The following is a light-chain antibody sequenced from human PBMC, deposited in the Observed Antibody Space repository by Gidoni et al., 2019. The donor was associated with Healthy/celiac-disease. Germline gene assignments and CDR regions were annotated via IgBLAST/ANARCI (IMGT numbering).Light chain of an antibody. J-gene: IGKJ4*01. V-gene: IGKV1-12*01. CDR3: QQANSFPPT. CDR2: AAS. Sequence: DIQMTQSPSSVSASVGDRATITCRASQGISSWLDWYQQKPGKAPKLLIYAASSLQSGVPSRFSGSGSGTDFTLTISSLQPEDFATYYCQQANSFPPTFGGGTKVEIK. CDR1: QGISSW.